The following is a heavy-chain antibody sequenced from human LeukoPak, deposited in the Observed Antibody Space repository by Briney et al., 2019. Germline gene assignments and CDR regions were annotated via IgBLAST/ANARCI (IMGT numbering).Heavy chain of an antibody. J-gene: IGHJ4*02. V-gene: IGHV3-23*01. CDR2: ISGSGGST. CDR3: AKIGRYDILTGYYERAYYFDY. CDR1: GFSFSSYG. D-gene: IGHD3-9*01. Sequence: GGSLRLSCAASGFSFSSYGMSWVRQAPGKGLEWVSGISGSGGSTYYADSVKGRFTISRDNSKNTLYLQMNSLRAEDTAVYYCAKIGRYDILTGYYERAYYFDYWGQGTLVTVSS.